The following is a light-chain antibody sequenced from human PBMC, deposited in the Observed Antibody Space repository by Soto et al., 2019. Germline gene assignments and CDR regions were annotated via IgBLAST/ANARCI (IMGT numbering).Light chain of an antibody. CDR3: QQYGSSPFT. V-gene: IGKV3-20*01. CDR2: GAS. CDR1: QSFSSGY. J-gene: IGKJ3*01. Sequence: EIVLTQSPGTLSLSPGERATLSCRASQSFSSGYLAWYQQKPGQAPRLLIYGASSRATGIPDRFSGSGSGTDFTLTISRLEPEDFAVYYCQQYGSSPFTFGPGTKVDIK.